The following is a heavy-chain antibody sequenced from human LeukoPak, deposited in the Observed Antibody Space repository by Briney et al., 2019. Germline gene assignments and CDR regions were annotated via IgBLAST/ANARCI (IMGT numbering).Heavy chain of an antibody. Sequence: PSETLSLTCAVYGGSFSGYYWSWIRQPPGKGLEWIGEINHSGSTNYNPSLKSRVTISVDTSKNQFSLKLSSVTAVDTAVYYCARLTLWFGESVDYWGQGTLVTVSS. D-gene: IGHD3-10*01. CDR3: ARLTLWFGESVDY. CDR2: INHSGST. V-gene: IGHV4-34*01. CDR1: GGSFSGYY. J-gene: IGHJ4*02.